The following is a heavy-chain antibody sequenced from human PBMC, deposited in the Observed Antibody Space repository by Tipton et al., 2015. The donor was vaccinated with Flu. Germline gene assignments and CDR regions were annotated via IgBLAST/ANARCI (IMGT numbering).Heavy chain of an antibody. CDR2: INHSGNT. Sequence: TLSLTCTVSGGFVSSYFWTWIRQAPGKGLEWIGEINHSGNTNYNPSLKSRVTISGDTSKNQVSLKVTSVTAADTAMYYCARVEGNWFDPWGQGTLVTVSS. V-gene: IGHV4-34*01. CDR3: ARVEGNWFDP. J-gene: IGHJ5*02. D-gene: IGHD3-10*01. CDR1: GGFVSSYF.